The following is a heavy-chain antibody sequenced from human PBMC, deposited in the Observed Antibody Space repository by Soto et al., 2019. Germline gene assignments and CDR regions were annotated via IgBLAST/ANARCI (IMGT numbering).Heavy chain of an antibody. CDR1: GLPFSSHA. V-gene: IGHV3-23*01. D-gene: IGHD2-8*01. CDR3: AKEIFAAAYAATSAFDL. Sequence: PGGSLRLSCAASGLPFSSHAMGWLRQAPGTEPEWVAFVDGSGADTSYADSVKGRFTISRDNSENSLYLHMNSLRVEDTGRYFCAKEIFAAAYAATSAFDLWGQGTLVTVSS. J-gene: IGHJ4*02. CDR2: VDGSGADT.